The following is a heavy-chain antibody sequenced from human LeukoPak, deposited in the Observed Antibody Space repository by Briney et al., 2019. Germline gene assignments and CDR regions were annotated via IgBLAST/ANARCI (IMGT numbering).Heavy chain of an antibody. CDR1: GFTFSSYG. CDR3: AKDYTVTTKYNWFDP. CDR2: ISYDGSNK. J-gene: IGHJ5*02. Sequence: HAGGSLRLSCAASGFTFSSYGMHWVRQAPGKGLEWVAVISYDGSNKYYADSVKGRFTISRDNSKNTLYLQMNSLRAEDTAVYYCAKDYTVTTKYNWFDPWGQGTLVTVSS. D-gene: IGHD4-17*01. V-gene: IGHV3-30*18.